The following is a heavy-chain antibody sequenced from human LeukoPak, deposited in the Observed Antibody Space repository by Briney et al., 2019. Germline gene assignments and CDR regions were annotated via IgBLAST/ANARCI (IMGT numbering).Heavy chain of an antibody. D-gene: IGHD3-10*01. CDR3: ARDGSSSAHWSEF. CDR1: GYTFTSYD. J-gene: IGHJ4*02. Sequence: ASVKVSCKASGYTFTSYDINWVRQATGQGLEWMGWMNPNSGNTGYAQKFQGRVTMTRNTSISTAYMELRSLRSDDTAVYYCARDGSSSAHWSEFWGQGTLVTVSS. V-gene: IGHV1-8*01. CDR2: MNPNSGNT.